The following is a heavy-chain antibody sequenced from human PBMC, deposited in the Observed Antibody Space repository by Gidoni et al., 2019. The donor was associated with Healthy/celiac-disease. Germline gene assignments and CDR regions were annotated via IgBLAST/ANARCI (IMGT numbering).Heavy chain of an antibody. CDR2: ISGSGGST. Sequence: EVQLLESGGGLVQPGGSLRLSCAASGFTFRSYAMSWVRQAPGKGLEWVSVISGSGGSTYDADSVKGRFTISRDNSKNTLYLQMNSLRAEDTAVYYCAKDLYYYDSSGYEGDFDLWGRGTLVTVSS. J-gene: IGHJ2*01. CDR3: AKDLYYYDSSGYEGDFDL. V-gene: IGHV3-23*01. CDR1: GFTFRSYA. D-gene: IGHD3-22*01.